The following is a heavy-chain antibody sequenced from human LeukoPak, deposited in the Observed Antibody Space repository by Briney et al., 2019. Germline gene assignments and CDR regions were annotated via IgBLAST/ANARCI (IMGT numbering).Heavy chain of an antibody. CDR3: ARGRDYYYMDV. CDR1: GYTFSNYD. J-gene: IGHJ6*03. CDR2: MHPNSGNT. V-gene: IGHV1-8*03. Sequence: ASVKVSCKASGYTFSNYDINWVRQATGQGLEWMGWMHPNSGNTGYAQQFQGRVTISRNTSISTAYMELSSLRSEDTAVYYCARGRDYYYMDVWGKGTTVTVSS.